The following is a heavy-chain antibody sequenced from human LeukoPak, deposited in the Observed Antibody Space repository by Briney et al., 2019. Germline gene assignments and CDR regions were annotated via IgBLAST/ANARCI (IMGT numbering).Heavy chain of an antibody. V-gene: IGHV4-30-4*08. CDR3: AREAHGKGRGYSWVNWFDP. D-gene: IGHD3-3*01. Sequence: LRLSCAASGFTFSSYAMSWIRQPPGEGLEWIGYIYYSGSTYYNPSLKSRVTISVDTSKNQFSLTLSSVTAADTAVYYCAREAHGKGRGYSWVNWFDPWGQGTLVTVSS. CDR2: IYYSGST. CDR1: GFTFSSYA. J-gene: IGHJ5*02.